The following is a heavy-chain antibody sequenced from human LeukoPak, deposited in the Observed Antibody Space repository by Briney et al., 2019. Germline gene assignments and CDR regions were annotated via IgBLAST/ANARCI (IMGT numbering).Heavy chain of an antibody. CDR3: ARVLRYDFWRGSYYYMDG. D-gene: IGHD3-3*01. V-gene: IGHV1-18*01. CDR2: ISAYNGNT. Sequence: ASVKVSCKASGYTFTSYGISWVRQAPGQGLEWMGWISAYNGNTNYAQKLQGRVTMTTDTSTSTACMELRSLRSDDTAVYYCARVLRYDFWRGSYYYMDGWGKGTTVNVSS. CDR1: GYTFTSYG. J-gene: IGHJ6*03.